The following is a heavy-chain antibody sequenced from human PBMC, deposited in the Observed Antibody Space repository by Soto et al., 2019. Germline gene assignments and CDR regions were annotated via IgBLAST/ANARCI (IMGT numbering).Heavy chain of an antibody. CDR2: MNPNNGNT. D-gene: IGHD7-27*01. V-gene: IGHV1-8*01. Sequence: QVQLVQSGAEVKKSGASVKVSCKAAAYTFTSYDINWVRQATGQDFEWMGWMNPNNGNTAYAQKFQGRVTMTRDTSKSTAFMELSSLTSEDTAVYYCARGPRNWGVDYWGQGTPVTVSS. CDR1: AYTFTSYD. CDR3: ARGPRNWGVDY. J-gene: IGHJ4*02.